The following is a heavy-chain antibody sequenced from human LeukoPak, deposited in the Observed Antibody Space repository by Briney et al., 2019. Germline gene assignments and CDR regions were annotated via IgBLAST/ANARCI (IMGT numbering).Heavy chain of an antibody. CDR2: ISGSGAST. J-gene: IGHJ4*02. V-gene: IGHV3-23*01. CDR3: VNTFGGVIVNY. D-gene: IGHD3-16*02. Sequence: GGSLRLSCAASGFTFSSYTMSWVRQAPGKGPGWVSGISGSGASTYYADSVKGRFTISRGNSKNTLYLHMNSLRVEDTALYYCVNTFGGVIVNYWGPGTLVTVSS. CDR1: GFTFSSYT.